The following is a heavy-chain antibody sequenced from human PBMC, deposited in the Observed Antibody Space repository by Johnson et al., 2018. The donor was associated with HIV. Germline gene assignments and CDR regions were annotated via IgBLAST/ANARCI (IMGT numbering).Heavy chain of an antibody. CDR1: GFTFDDYA. J-gene: IGHJ3*01. CDR3: ARASHLYDYVP. CDR2: ISWNSGSI. V-gene: IGHV3-9*01. Sequence: VQLVESGGGVVRPGRSLRLSCAASGFTFDDYAMHWVRQAPGKGLEWVSGISWNSGSIGDVDSVKGRLTISRDKPKNSRYLKMKSLRAEDTAVYYCARASHLYDYVPWGQGTMVTVSS. D-gene: IGHD3-16*01.